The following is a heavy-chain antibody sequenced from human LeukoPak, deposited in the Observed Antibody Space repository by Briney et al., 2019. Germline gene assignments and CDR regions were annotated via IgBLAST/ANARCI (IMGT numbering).Heavy chain of an antibody. CDR3: AGRGHRYSRD. J-gene: IGHJ1*01. CDR1: VDSVSSGH. CDR2: IYDSGIP. Sequence: SETLSLTCSLSVDSVSSGHWSWIRHPPEKGLEWIGYIYDSGIPDHNSSLKSRLTIPVHTSNNQYSLSLRSVTAADTAVYYCAGRGHRYSRDWGQGILVTVSS. D-gene: IGHD2-15*01. V-gene: IGHV4-4*09.